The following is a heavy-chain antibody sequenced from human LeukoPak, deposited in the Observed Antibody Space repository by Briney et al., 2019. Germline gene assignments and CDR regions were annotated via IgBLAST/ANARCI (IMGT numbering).Heavy chain of an antibody. CDR2: INHSGST. V-gene: IGHV4-34*01. CDR1: GGSFSGYY. D-gene: IGHD6-13*01. J-gene: IGHJ4*02. CDR3: ARHRTPRIAAPGTSLWYFDY. Sequence: SETLSLTCAVYGGSFSGYYWSWIRQPPGKGLEWIGEINHSGSTNYNPSLKSRVTISVDTSKNQFSLKLSSVTAADTAVYYCARHRTPRIAAPGTSLWYFDYWGQGTLVTVSS.